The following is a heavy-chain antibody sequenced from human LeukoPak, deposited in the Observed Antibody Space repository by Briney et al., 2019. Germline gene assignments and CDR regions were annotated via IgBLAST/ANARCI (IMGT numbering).Heavy chain of an antibody. V-gene: IGHV4-59*01. D-gene: IGHD3-3*01. Sequence: SETLSLTCTVSGGSISSYYWSWIRQPPGKGLEWIGYIYYSGSTYYNPSLKSRVTISVDTSKNQFSLKLSSVTAADTAVYYCARQITIFGAWSFDYWGQGTLVTVSS. CDR1: GGSISSYY. CDR3: ARQITIFGAWSFDY. CDR2: IYYSGST. J-gene: IGHJ4*02.